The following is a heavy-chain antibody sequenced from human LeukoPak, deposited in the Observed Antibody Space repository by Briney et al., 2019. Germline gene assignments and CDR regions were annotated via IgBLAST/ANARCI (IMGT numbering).Heavy chain of an antibody. CDR3: ARPALYCSSTVCPPYMDV. J-gene: IGHJ6*03. D-gene: IGHD2-2*01. V-gene: IGHV5-51*01. CDR1: GCGFTNYW. Sequence: GEALQISCWGAGCGFTNYWIGGGRRLPGRGLEGMGRIYPGTSDSKYSPSFQGQVTISADKSINTAYLQWSSLKASDTATYYCARPALYCSSTVCPPYMDVWGKGTTVTVSS. CDR2: IYPGTSDS.